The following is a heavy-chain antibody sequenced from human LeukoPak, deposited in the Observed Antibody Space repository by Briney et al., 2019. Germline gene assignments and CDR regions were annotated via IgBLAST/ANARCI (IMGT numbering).Heavy chain of an antibody. Sequence: PGRSLRLPCAASGFTFSSYAMHWVRQAPGKGLEWVAVISYDGSNKYYADSVKGRFTISRDNSKNTLYLQMNSLRAEDTAVYYCARDDTMVRGVIFYWGQGTLVTVSS. D-gene: IGHD3-10*01. V-gene: IGHV3-30*04. J-gene: IGHJ4*02. CDR2: ISYDGSNK. CDR1: GFTFSSYA. CDR3: ARDDTMVRGVIFY.